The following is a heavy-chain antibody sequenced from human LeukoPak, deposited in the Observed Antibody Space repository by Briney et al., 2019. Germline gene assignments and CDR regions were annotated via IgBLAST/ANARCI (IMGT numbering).Heavy chain of an antibody. CDR2: IKQDGSEK. J-gene: IGHJ3*02. CDR1: GFTFSSYW. CDR3: AKEPPWVRGVKGDDAFDI. V-gene: IGHV3-7*01. D-gene: IGHD3-10*01. Sequence: GGSLRLSCAASGFTFSSYWMSWVRQAPGKGLERVANIKQDGSEKYYVDSVKGRFTISRDNAKNSLYLQMNSLRTEDTAVYYCAKEPPWVRGVKGDDAFDIWGQGTMVTVSS.